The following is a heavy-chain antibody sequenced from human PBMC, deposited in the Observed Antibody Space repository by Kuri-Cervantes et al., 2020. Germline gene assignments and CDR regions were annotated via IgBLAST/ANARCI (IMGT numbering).Heavy chain of an antibody. Sequence: GGSLRLSCAASGFTFSSYAMHWVRQAPGKGLEWVAVISYDGSNKYYADSVKGRFTISRDNSKNSLYLQMNSLRAEDTAVYYCARTHQVAGTTGSGYWGQGTLVTVSS. CDR2: ISYDGSNK. V-gene: IGHV3-30-3*01. CDR1: GFTFSSYA. J-gene: IGHJ4*02. D-gene: IGHD6-19*01. CDR3: ARTHQVAGTTGSGY.